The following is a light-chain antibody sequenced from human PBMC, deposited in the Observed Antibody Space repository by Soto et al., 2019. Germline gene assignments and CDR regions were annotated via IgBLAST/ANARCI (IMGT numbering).Light chain of an antibody. Sequence: QSVLTQPPSVSGAPGQRVTISCTGSSSNIGAGYDVHWYQQLPGTAPKLLIYGNSNRPSWVPDRFSGSKSGTSASLAITGLQAEDGADYYCQSYDSSLNGSRVFGVGTTLTVL. CDR1: SSNIGAGYD. CDR3: QSYDSSLNGSRV. J-gene: IGLJ3*02. CDR2: GNS. V-gene: IGLV1-40*01.